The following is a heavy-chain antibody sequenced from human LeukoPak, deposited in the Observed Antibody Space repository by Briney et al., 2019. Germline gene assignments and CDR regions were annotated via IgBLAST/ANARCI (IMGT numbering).Heavy chain of an antibody. CDR3: AGQPPYSSTFDV. CDR2: MHPSEST. Sequence: KTSETLSLTCTVSGGSINRSSYYWAWIRQPPGKGMEWIGSMHPSESTYYNPSLRSRVTISVDTSKNQFSLSLTSVTAADRAVYYCAGQPPYSSTFDVWGQGTMVSVSS. V-gene: IGHV4-39*01. J-gene: IGHJ3*01. CDR1: GGSINRSSYY. D-gene: IGHD2-21*01.